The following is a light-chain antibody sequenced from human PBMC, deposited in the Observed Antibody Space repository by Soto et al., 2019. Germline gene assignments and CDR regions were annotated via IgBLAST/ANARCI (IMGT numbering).Light chain of an antibody. V-gene: IGKV3-11*01. CDR2: DAY. J-gene: IGKJ1*01. CDR3: QQRHMWPIT. CDR1: KSGCSNY. Sequence: IALRQSPGTMSLSXGERATLVCRSRKSGCSNYLAWYQQKPGQAPGLXXYDAYNRAQGSPTRFSGSGSVTDFTRTISSLEPEDSAVYYGQQRHMWPITFGQGTKVDIK.